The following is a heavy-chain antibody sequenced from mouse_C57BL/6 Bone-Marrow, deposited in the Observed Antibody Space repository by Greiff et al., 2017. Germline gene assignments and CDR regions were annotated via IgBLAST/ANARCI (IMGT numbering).Heavy chain of an antibody. V-gene: IGHV1-18*01. D-gene: IGHD6-2*01. CDR2: INPNNGGT. Sequence: EVQLQESGPELVKPGASVKIPCKASGYTFTDYNMDWVKQSKGKSLEWIGDINPNNGGTFYNQKFKGKATLTVDKSSSTAYMELRGLTSEDTAVYCCARALVPEYFDVWGTGTTVTVS. CDR3: ARALVPEYFDV. CDR1: GYTFTDYN. J-gene: IGHJ1*03.